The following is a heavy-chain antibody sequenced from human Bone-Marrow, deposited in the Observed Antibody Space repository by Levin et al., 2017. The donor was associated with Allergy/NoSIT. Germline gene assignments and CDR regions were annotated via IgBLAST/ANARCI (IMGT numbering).Heavy chain of an antibody. V-gene: IGHV3-74*01. Sequence: GSLRLSCAASGISFSSHWMHWVRQASGKGLVWVSRINNDGSDTVYADSVKGRFTISRDNSKNTLYLQMNSLRPEDTAVYYCTRDRPHTWFDPWGQGTLVTVSS. CDR2: INNDGSDT. J-gene: IGHJ5*02. CDR3: TRDRPHTWFDP. CDR1: GISFSSHW.